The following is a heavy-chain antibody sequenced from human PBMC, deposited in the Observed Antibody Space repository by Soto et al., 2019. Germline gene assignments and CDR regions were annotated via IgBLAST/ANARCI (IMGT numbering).Heavy chain of an antibody. Sequence: GGSLRLSCAASGFRFDEYDMSWVRQVPGKGLEWVSGIKWNGGSTSYAESVKGRCTISRDNAKKFLYLQMNSLRVEDTALYYCARFYNSNYFDYWGQGTLVTVSS. V-gene: IGHV3-20*04. D-gene: IGHD4-4*01. CDR3: ARFYNSNYFDY. CDR1: GFRFDEYD. J-gene: IGHJ4*02. CDR2: IKWNGGST.